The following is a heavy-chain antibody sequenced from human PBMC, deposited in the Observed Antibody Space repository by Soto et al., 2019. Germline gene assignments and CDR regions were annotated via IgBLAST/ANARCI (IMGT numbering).Heavy chain of an antibody. CDR3: ARVLAGTGPVDY. CDR2: ISYDGSNK. V-gene: IGHV3-30-3*01. D-gene: IGHD6-13*01. CDR1: GLTLSSYA. Sequence: GGSQSLSSPASGLTLSSYAMHWVCQAAGKGLEWVAVISYDGSNKYYADSVKGRFTISRDNSKNTLYLQMNSLRAEDTAVYYCARVLAGTGPVDYWGQGTLVTVSS. J-gene: IGHJ4*02.